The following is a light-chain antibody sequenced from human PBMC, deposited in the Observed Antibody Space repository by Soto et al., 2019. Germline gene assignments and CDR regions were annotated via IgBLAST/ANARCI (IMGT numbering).Light chain of an antibody. Sequence: QSALTQPASVSGSPGQSITISCTGTSSDVGGYNYVSWYQQHPGKAPKLIIYDVSNRPSGVSNRFSGSKSDNTASLTISGLQAEDEAYYYCSSYTSINTYVFGTGTKVTVL. CDR3: SSYTSINTYV. CDR2: DVS. CDR1: SSDVGGYNY. V-gene: IGLV2-14*01. J-gene: IGLJ1*01.